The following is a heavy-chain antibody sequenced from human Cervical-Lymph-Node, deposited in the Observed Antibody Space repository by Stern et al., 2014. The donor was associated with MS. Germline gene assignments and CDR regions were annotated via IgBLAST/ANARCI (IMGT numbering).Heavy chain of an antibody. CDR1: TYTFIAYH. D-gene: IGHD2-21*01. CDR2: IDCNNGDT. J-gene: IGHJ4*02. V-gene: IGHV1-2*02. CDR3: ARDAPGPVDQTACYDY. Sequence: QMQLVQSGAEVKQPGTSVKVSCKASTYTFIAYHLHWVRQAPGQGLEWMGWIDCNNGDTKYAQKFQGRVPMTRDTSISTAYMELTRLTSDDTAVYYCARDAPGPVDQTACYDYWGQGTLVTVSS.